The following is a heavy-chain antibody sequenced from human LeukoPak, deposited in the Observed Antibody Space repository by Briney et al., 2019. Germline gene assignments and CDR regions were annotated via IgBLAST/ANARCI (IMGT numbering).Heavy chain of an antibody. Sequence: ASVKVSCKASGYTLIGYYMNWVRQAPGQGLEWMGWINSDSGFTKYAQKFQGRVTMTRDTSITTVYMDLTRLTSDDTAVYYCARNFDMKGFDPWGQGTLVTVSS. V-gene: IGHV1-2*02. CDR1: GYTLIGYY. CDR2: INSDSGFT. J-gene: IGHJ5*02. D-gene: IGHD3-9*01. CDR3: ARNFDMKGFDP.